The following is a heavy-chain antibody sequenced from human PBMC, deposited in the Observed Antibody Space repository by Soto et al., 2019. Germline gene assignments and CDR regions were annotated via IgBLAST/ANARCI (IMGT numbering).Heavy chain of an antibody. CDR2: ISSDGTTT. D-gene: IGHD6-13*01. CDR3: VRGKVAAGVDY. J-gene: IGHJ4*02. CDR1: EFTFTHYW. V-gene: IGHV3-74*01. Sequence: GGSLRLSCVASEFTFTHYWMHWVRQAPGKGPVWVSRISSDGTTTNYADSVKGRFTISRDNAKNTLYLQMTSLRVEDRAIYYCVRGKVAAGVDYWGQGALVTVSS.